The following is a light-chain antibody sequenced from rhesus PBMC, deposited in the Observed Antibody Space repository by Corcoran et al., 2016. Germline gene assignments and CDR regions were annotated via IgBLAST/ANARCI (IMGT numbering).Light chain of an antibody. CDR3: CSYAGSYTFL. CDR2: EVS. V-gene: IGLV2-32*01. J-gene: IGLJ2*01. Sequence: QAALTQPRSVSGSPGQSVTISCTGTSSDIGGYNYVSWYQQHPGTAPKLMIYEVSKRPSGVSDRFSGSESGNTASLTISGLQAEDEADYDGCSYAGSYTFLVVGGTRLTVL. CDR1: SSDIGGYNY.